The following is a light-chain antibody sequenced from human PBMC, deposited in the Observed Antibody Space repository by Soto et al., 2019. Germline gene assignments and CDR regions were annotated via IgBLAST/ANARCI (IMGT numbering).Light chain of an antibody. V-gene: IGKV1-27*01. CDR1: QPISNY. Sequence: DIQMTHSPSPLSVSEGQSRTLXYRASQPISNYLAWYQQKPGKIPNLLIYAASTLQAGVPSRFSGSGSGTDFTLTISSLQPEDVAAYYCQKYNSAPLTFGGGTKVDIK. CDR3: QKYNSAPLT. J-gene: IGKJ4*01. CDR2: AAS.